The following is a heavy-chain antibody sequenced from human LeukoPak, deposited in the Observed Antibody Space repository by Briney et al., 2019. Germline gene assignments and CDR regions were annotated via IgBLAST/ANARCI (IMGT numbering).Heavy chain of an antibody. CDR2: IANDGRDK. V-gene: IGHV3-30*19. CDR3: ARDRKEAAADYYFDH. Sequence: QPGRSLRLSCAASGFTFSSYGMHWVRQAPGKGLEWVAVIANDGRDKHCADSVKGRFTISRDNSKNTLYLQINSLRAEDTAVYYCARDRKEAAADYYFDHWGQGTLVTVSS. D-gene: IGHD6-13*01. CDR1: GFTFSSYG. J-gene: IGHJ4*02.